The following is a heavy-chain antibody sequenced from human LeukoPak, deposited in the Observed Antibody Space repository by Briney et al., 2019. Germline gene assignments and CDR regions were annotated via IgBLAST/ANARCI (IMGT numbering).Heavy chain of an antibody. CDR2: ISYDGSNK. Sequence: GRSLRLSCAASGFTFSSYAMHWVRQAPGKGLEWVAVISYDGSNKYYADSVKGRFTISRDNSKNTLYLQMNSLRAEDTAVYYCARDWIAAAGTLAYWGQGTLVTVSS. D-gene: IGHD6-13*01. V-gene: IGHV3-30-3*01. CDR3: ARDWIAAAGTLAY. CDR1: GFTFSSYA. J-gene: IGHJ4*02.